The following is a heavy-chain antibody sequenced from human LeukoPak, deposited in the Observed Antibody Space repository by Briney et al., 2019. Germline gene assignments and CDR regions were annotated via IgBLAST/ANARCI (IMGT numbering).Heavy chain of an antibody. CDR3: TYGDYPLTY. D-gene: IGHD4-17*01. CDR1: RLTVTNNY. Sequence: GGSLRLSCAASRLTVTNNYWHWVRQPPGKGPEWISILYSNGDTKYADSVKGRFTFSRDNSKNTLYLQMNGLRAEDTAVYFCTYGDYPLTYWGQGALVSVSS. V-gene: IGHV3-66*01. CDR2: LYSNGDT. J-gene: IGHJ4*02.